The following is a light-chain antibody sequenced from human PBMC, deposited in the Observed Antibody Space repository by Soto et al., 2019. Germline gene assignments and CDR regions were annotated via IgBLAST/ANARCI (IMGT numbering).Light chain of an antibody. J-gene: IGLJ1*01. CDR3: SSYTSGRDVYV. Sequence: QSLLTQAASVSGSPGQSITIACTGTSSDVGSYHYVSWFQQHPGKAPKLIIFEVSDRPSGVSTRFSGSKSGDTASLTISGLQAEDEADYYCSSYTSGRDVYVFGGGTKVTVL. CDR1: SSDVGSYHY. CDR2: EVS. V-gene: IGLV2-14*01.